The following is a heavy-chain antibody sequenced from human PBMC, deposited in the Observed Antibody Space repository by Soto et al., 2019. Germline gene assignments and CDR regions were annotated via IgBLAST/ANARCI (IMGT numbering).Heavy chain of an antibody. CDR3: ERSGGGFTSGWYEFNWFDT. CDR1: GGSISSGGHY. V-gene: IGHV4-31*03. D-gene: IGHD6-19*01. J-gene: IGHJ5*02. CDR2: IHNSGST. Sequence: PSETLSLTCTVSGGSISSGGHYWAWIRQHPGEGLEWIGFIHNSGSTLYNPSLKSRVSISVDTSKNQFSLKVNSVTVADTAVYFCERSGGGFTSGWYEFNWFDTWGQGTLVTVSS.